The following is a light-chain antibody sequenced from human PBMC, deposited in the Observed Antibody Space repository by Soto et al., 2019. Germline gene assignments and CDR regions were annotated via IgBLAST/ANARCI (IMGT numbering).Light chain of an antibody. Sequence: QSALTQPRSVSVSPGQSVTFSCTGTSGDIGAYNYVSWYQFHPGKAPKMIIYDVNKRPSGVPDRFSGSKSGNTASLTISWLQAEDEADYYCCSYAHTSRVFGGGTKVTVL. CDR1: SGDIGAYNY. V-gene: IGLV2-11*01. J-gene: IGLJ3*02. CDR3: CSYAHTSRV. CDR2: DVN.